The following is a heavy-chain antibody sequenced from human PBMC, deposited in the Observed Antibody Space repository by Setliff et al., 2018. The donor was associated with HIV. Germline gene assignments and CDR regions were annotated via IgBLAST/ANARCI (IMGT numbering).Heavy chain of an antibody. Sequence: SETLSLTCSVSGGSMRSSFYYWGWIRQSPGKGLEWIASIHLSDTYYNPSLKSRVTISVDTSKNQFSLKLSSVTAADTAVYYCASDEVYYDTSGGGMDVWGQGTTVTVSS. CDR2: IHLSDT. J-gene: IGHJ6*02. D-gene: IGHD3-22*01. V-gene: IGHV4-39*07. CDR3: ASDEVYYDTSGGGMDV. CDR1: GGSMRSSFYY.